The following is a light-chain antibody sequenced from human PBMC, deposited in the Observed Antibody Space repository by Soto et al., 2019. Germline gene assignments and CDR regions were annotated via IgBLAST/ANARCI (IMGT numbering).Light chain of an antibody. CDR3: QHYDHLPPFT. V-gene: IGKV1-33*01. Sequence: DIQMTQSPSSLSASVGDRVTITCQASQDIRKYLNWYQQKPGRAPKLLIYGASNLETGVPSRFSGSGYGTDFTFTISSLQPEDIATYYCQHYDHLPPFTFSPGTKVAIK. J-gene: IGKJ3*01. CDR2: GAS. CDR1: QDIRKY.